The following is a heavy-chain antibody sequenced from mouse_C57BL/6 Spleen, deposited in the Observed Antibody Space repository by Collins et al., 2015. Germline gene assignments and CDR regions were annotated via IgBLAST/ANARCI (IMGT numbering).Heavy chain of an antibody. CDR1: GYTFTDYS. D-gene: IGHD2-2*01. Sequence: QIQLVQSGPELKKPGETVKISCKASGYTFTDYSMHWVKQAPGKGLKWMGWINTETGEPTYADDFKGRFAFSLETSASTAYLQINNLKNEDTATYFCARDGYDRSWFAYWGQGTLVTVSA. CDR2: INTETGEP. V-gene: IGHV9-2-1*01. J-gene: IGHJ3*01. CDR3: ARDGYDRSWFAY.